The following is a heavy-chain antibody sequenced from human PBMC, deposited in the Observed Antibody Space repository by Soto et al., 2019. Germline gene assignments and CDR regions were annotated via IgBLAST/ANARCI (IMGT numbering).Heavy chain of an antibody. Sequence: EMQLLESGGGLEQPGGSLRPSCAASGFTFSSYAMTWVRQAPGKGLEWVSLISGGSSSTYYADSVKGRFTISRDNSKKTLYLQMNSLRAEDTAVYYCAKDFWFGDLLSATYSYGMDVWGQGTSVTVSS. D-gene: IGHD3-10*01. CDR2: ISGGSSST. CDR1: GFTFSSYA. V-gene: IGHV3-23*01. J-gene: IGHJ6*02. CDR3: AKDFWFGDLLSATYSYGMDV.